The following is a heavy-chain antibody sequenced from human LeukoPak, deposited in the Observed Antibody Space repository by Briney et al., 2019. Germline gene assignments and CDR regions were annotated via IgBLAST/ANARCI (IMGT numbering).Heavy chain of an antibody. Sequence: GGSLRLSCAASGFTFSSYEMNWVRQAPGKELEWVSYISSSGSTIYYADSVKGRFTISRDNAKNSLYLQMNSLRAEDTAVYYCAREPYYYGMDVWGQGTTVTVSS. CDR3: AREPYYYGMDV. CDR2: ISSSGSTI. CDR1: GFTFSSYE. J-gene: IGHJ6*02. V-gene: IGHV3-48*03.